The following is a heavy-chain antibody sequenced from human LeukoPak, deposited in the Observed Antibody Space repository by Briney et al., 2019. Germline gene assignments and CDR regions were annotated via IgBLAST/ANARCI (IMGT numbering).Heavy chain of an antibody. CDR1: GFSFSDYS. CDR3: VRDGSPVEEATLDF. CDR2: ITSRSNHI. V-gene: IGHV3-21*01. D-gene: IGHD3-10*01. J-gene: IGHJ4*02. Sequence: GGSLRLSCAASGFSFSDYSMNWVRQAPGKGLEWVASITSRSNHIYYADSMKGRFTISRDNAKTSLYLQIERLRVEDTAVYFCVRDGSPVEEATLDFWGQGTLVTVCS.